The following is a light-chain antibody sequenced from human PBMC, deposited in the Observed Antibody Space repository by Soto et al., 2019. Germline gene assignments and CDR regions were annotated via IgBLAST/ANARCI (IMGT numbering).Light chain of an antibody. Sequence: QSALTQPASVSGSPGQSITISCTGTSSDVGGYNFVSWYQQHPGKAPKLMIYEVNKRPSGVSNRFSGSKSANTAPLTISGLQAEDEADYYCSSYTSSNTLVFGGGTKVTVL. J-gene: IGLJ3*02. CDR2: EVN. V-gene: IGLV2-14*01. CDR3: SSYTSSNTLV. CDR1: SSDVGGYNF.